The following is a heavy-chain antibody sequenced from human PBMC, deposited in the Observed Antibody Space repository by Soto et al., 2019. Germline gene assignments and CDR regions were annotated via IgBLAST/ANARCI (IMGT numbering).Heavy chain of an antibody. CDR1: GFTFDDYT. D-gene: IGHD5-18*01. CDR3: AKDMGYPRPEYYFDY. J-gene: IGHJ4*02. Sequence: PGGSLRLSCAASGFTFDDYTMHWVRQAPGKGLEWVSLISWDGGSTYYADSVKGRFTISRDNSKNSLYLQMNSLRTEDTALYYCAKDMGYPRPEYYFDYWGQGTLVTVSS. CDR2: ISWDGGST. V-gene: IGHV3-43*01.